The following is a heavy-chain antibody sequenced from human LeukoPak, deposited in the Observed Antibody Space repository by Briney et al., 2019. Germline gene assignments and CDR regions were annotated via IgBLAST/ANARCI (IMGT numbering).Heavy chain of an antibody. CDR3: ARFLVGGDAFDI. Sequence: ASVKVSCKASGYTFTSYYMHWVRQAPGQGLEWMGWINPNSGGTDYAQKFQGRVTMTRDTSISTAYMELSRLRSDDTAVYYCARFLVGGDAFDIWGQGTMVTVSS. J-gene: IGHJ3*02. CDR1: GYTFTSYY. CDR2: INPNSGGT. D-gene: IGHD1-26*01. V-gene: IGHV1-2*02.